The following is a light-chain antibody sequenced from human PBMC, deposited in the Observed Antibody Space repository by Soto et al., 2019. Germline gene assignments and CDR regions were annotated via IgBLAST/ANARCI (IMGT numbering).Light chain of an antibody. Sequence: EIVLTQSPGTLSLSPGGRATLSCRASQSVNSNYVAWYQQKPGQVPRPLIYGASIRAAGVPDGLSGSGSGTDFTLTISRLEPEDYAVYYCQQYGTSPHTFGQGTKLEIK. J-gene: IGKJ2*01. CDR3: QQYGTSPHT. CDR2: GAS. V-gene: IGKV3-20*01. CDR1: QSVNSNY.